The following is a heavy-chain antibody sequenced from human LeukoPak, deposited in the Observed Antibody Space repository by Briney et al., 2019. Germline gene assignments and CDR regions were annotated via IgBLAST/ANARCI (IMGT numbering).Heavy chain of an antibody. CDR3: AKGHAYCGGDCYSYYYYMDV. V-gene: IGHV3-23*01. Sequence: GGSLRLSCAASGFTFSSYAMSWVRQAPGKGLEWVSAISGSGGSTYYADSVKGRFTISRDNSKNTLYLQMNSLRAEDTAVYYCAKGHAYCGGDCYSYYYYMDVWGKGTTVTVSS. J-gene: IGHJ6*03. CDR2: ISGSGGST. D-gene: IGHD2-21*01. CDR1: GFTFSSYA.